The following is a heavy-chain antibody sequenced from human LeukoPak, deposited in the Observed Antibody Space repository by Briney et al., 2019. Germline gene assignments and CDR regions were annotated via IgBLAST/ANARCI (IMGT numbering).Heavy chain of an antibody. CDR3: ARVAALFGVVISFDY. V-gene: IGHV1-2*02. J-gene: IGHJ4*02. D-gene: IGHD3-3*01. CDR1: GYTFTGYY. CDR2: INPNSGGT. Sequence: GASVKVSCKASGYTFTGYYMHWVRQAPGQGLEWMGWINPNSGGTNYAQKFQGRVTMTRDTSISTAYMELSRLRSDDTAVYYCARVAALFGVVISFDYWGQGTLVTVSS.